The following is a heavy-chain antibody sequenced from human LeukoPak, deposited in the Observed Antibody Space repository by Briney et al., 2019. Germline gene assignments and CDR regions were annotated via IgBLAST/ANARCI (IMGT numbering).Heavy chain of an antibody. CDR2: ISHSGTT. V-gene: IGHV4-34*01. D-gene: IGHD6-13*01. J-gene: IGHJ4*02. CDR3: ARGGIVAAADY. Sequence: SGGSLRLSCAASGFTLSDYYMTWIRQPPGKGLEWIGEISHSGTTHYTPSLKTRVTISLDTSKNQFSLKLTSVTAADTAVYYCARGGIVAAADYWGQGTLVTVSS. CDR1: GFTLSDYY.